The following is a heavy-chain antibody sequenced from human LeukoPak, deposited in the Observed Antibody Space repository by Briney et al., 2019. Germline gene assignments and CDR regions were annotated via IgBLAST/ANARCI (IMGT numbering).Heavy chain of an antibody. CDR1: GGTFSSYA. CDR3: ARDPDIAMGSEYFQH. D-gene: IGHD5-18*01. V-gene: IGHV1-69*05. CDR2: IIPIFGTA. Sequence: GASVKVSCKASGGTFSSYAISWVRQAPGQGLEWMGGIIPIFGTANYAQKFQGRVTITTDESTSTAYMELSSLRSEDTAVYYCARDPDIAMGSEYFQHWGQGTLATVSS. J-gene: IGHJ1*01.